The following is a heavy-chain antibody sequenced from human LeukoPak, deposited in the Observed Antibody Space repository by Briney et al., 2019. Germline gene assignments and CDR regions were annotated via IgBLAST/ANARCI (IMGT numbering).Heavy chain of an antibody. D-gene: IGHD6-19*01. V-gene: IGHV1-2*02. J-gene: IGHJ4*02. Sequence: ASVKVSCKASGYTFTGYYMHWVRQAPGQGLEWMGWINPNSGGTNYAQKFQGRVTMTRDTSISTAYMELSRLRSDDTAVYYCARVTDSSGWYNYWGQGTLVTVSS. CDR1: GYTFTGYY. CDR2: INPNSGGT. CDR3: ARVTDSSGWYNY.